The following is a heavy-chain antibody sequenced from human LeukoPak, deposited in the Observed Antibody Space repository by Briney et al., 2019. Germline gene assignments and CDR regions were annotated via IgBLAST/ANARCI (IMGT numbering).Heavy chain of an antibody. D-gene: IGHD5-24*01. CDR2: ISGTGGST. Sequence: GGSLRLSCAASGFTFSSYAMNWVRQAPGKGPEWVSAISGTGGSTYYADSVKGRFTISRDNSKNTLYLQMNSLRAEDTAVYYCAKGVATIRRFDYWGQGTLVTVSS. CDR1: GFTFSSYA. V-gene: IGHV3-23*01. J-gene: IGHJ4*02. CDR3: AKGVATIRRFDY.